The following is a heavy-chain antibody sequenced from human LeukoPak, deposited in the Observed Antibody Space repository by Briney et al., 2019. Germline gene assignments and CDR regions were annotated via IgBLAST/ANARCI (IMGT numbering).Heavy chain of an antibody. D-gene: IGHD1-1*01. CDR1: GFTFSSYA. Sequence: PGGSLRLSCAASGFTFSSYAMHWVRQAPGEGLEWVAVISYDGSNKYYADSVKGRFTISRDNSKNTLYLQMNSLRAEDTAVYYCARGTGYYYYYMDVWGKGTTVTVSS. J-gene: IGHJ6*03. V-gene: IGHV3-30*01. CDR3: ARGTGYYYYYMDV. CDR2: ISYDGSNK.